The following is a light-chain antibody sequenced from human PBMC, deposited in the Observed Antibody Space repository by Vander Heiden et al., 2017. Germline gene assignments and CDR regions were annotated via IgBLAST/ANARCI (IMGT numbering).Light chain of an antibody. CDR2: AAS. V-gene: IGKV1-39*01. Sequence: ITCRASQSISSYLNWYQQKPGKAPKLLIYAASTLQSEVPSRFSGSGSGTDFTLTISILHPEDLATYFCQQSFSTLWTFGQGTKVEIK. CDR1: QSISSY. J-gene: IGKJ1*01. CDR3: QQSFSTLWT.